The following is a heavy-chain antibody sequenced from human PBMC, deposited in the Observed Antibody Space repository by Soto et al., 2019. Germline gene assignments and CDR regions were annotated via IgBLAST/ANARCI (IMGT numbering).Heavy chain of an antibody. D-gene: IGHD6-19*01. V-gene: IGHV3-23*01. J-gene: IGHJ4*02. CDR2: ISGSGDST. CDR3: AKERSSGWSLDY. CDR1: GFTFSTYA. Sequence: EVQLLESGGGLVQPGGSLRLSCAASGFTFSTYAMNWVRQATGKGLEWVSGISGSGDSTYYADSVKGRFTVSRDNSKNTLYLQMNSLRAEDTAVFYCAKERSSGWSLDYWGQGTLVTVSS.